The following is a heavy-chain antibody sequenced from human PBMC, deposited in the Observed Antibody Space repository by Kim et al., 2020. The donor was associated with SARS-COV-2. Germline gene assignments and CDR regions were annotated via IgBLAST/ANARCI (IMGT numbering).Heavy chain of an antibody. CDR1: GFTFSSYG. V-gene: IGHV3-33*01. CDR3: ARDHVDTAMGNNFDY. CDR2: IWYDGSNK. Sequence: GGSLRLSCAASGFTFSSYGMHWVRQAPGKGLEWVAVIWYDGSNKYYADSVKGRFTISRDNSKNTLYLQMNSLRAEDTAVYYCARDHVDTAMGNNFDYWGQGTLVTVSS. J-gene: IGHJ4*02. D-gene: IGHD5-18*01.